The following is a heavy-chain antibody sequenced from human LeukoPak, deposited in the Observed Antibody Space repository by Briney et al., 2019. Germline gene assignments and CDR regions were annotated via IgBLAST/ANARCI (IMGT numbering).Heavy chain of an antibody. V-gene: IGHV4-39*01. CDR1: GGSITRSSYY. D-gene: IGHD3-22*01. Sequence: KPSETLSLTCTVSGGSITRSSYYWGWIRQPPGKGLEWIGNIYYSGSTYYNPSLKSRVTISVDTSENQVSLKLSSVTAADTAVYYCARSDSSGYLSWFDPWGQGTLVTVSS. CDR3: ARSDSSGYLSWFDP. CDR2: IYYSGST. J-gene: IGHJ5*02.